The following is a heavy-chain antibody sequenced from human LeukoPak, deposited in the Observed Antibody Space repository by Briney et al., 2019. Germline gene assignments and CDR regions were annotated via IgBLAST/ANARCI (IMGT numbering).Heavy chain of an antibody. CDR1: GFLFS. CDR2: ISSSGSTI. CDR3: AELGITMIGGV. Sequence: PGGSLRLSCAASGFLFSNWVRQAPGKGLEWVSYISSSGSTIYYADSVKGRFTVSRDNAKNSLYLQMNSLRAEDTAVYYCAELGITMIGGVWGKGTTVTVSS. J-gene: IGHJ6*04. V-gene: IGHV3-48*03. D-gene: IGHD3-10*02.